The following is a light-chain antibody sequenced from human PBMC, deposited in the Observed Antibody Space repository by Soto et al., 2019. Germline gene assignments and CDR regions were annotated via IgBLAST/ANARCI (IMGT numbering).Light chain of an antibody. J-gene: IGLJ3*02. V-gene: IGLV2-14*01. Sequence: ALAQPASVSGSLGQSITISCTGTSSDIGGYKYVSWYQQHPGKAPKLIIFEVSNRPSGVSDRFSGSNSGNTASLTISGLQAEDEADYYCTSYSRYRVLVFGGGTKVTVL. CDR1: SSDIGGYKY. CDR3: TSYSRYRVLV. CDR2: EVS.